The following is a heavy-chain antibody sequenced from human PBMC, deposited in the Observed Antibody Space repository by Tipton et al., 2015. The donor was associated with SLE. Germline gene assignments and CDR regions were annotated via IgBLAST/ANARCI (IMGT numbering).Heavy chain of an antibody. Sequence: QLVQSGAEVKKPGESLKISCRVSGYTFANFWISWVRQTPGKGLEWMGFIYPGDSDTKYSPSFEGQVTISADKSTSTAYVQWSSLKASDTAMYYCARLMTGGAVVDYWGQGILVTVSS. D-gene: IGHD6-19*01. CDR2: IYPGDSDT. CDR3: ARLMTGGAVVDY. J-gene: IGHJ4*02. CDR1: GYTFANFW. V-gene: IGHV5-51*01.